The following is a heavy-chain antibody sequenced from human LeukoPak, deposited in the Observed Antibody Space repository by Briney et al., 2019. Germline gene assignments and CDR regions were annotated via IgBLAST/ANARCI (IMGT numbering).Heavy chain of an antibody. V-gene: IGHV3-21*01. J-gene: IGHJ4*02. Sequence: GGSLRLSCAASGFTFDDYAMHWVRQAPGKGLEWVSSISSSSSYIYYADSVKGRFTISRDNAKNSLYLQMNSLRAEDTAVYYCARESGYSSPFDYWGQGTLVTVSS. D-gene: IGHD6-13*01. CDR2: ISSSSSYI. CDR1: GFTFDDYA. CDR3: ARESGYSSPFDY.